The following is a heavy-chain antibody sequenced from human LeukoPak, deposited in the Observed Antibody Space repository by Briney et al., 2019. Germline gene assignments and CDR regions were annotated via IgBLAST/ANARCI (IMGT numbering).Heavy chain of an antibody. V-gene: IGHV1-18*01. J-gene: IGHJ4*02. CDR1: GYTFTSYG. CDR3: ARDRGGTMVRGLFDY. CDR2: ISAYNGNT. D-gene: IGHD3-10*01. Sequence: ASVKVSCKASGYTFTSYGISWVRQAPGQGLEWMGWISAYNGNTNYAQKLQGRVTMTTDTSTSTAYMELRSLRSDDTAVYYCARDRGGTMVRGLFDYWGQGTLVTVSS.